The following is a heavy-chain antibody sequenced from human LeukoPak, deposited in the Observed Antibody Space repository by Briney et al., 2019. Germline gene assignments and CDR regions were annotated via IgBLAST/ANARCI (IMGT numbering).Heavy chain of an antibody. Sequence: SETLSLTCTVSGGSISSGSYYWSWIRQPAGKGLEWIGRIYFSGSTNYNPSLKSRVTFSVDTSKNQFSLRLSSVTAADTAVYYCARHWVTMIVDAFDIWGQGTMVTVSS. D-gene: IGHD3-22*01. CDR3: ARHWVTMIVDAFDI. V-gene: IGHV4-61*02. CDR2: IYFSGST. J-gene: IGHJ3*02. CDR1: GGSISSGSYY.